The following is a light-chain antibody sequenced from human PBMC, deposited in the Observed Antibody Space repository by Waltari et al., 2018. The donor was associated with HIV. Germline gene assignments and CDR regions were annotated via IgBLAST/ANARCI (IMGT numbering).Light chain of an antibody. CDR1: SSNIGNTY. Sequence: QSELTQPPSASGTSGQRVTIPCSGSSSNIGNTYVHLYQQVPGKAPKLLVYRNNQRPSGVPDRFSGSKSGTSASLAISGLRSDDEADYYCAAWDGSLSVVLFGGGTKLTVL. CDR2: RNN. J-gene: IGLJ3*02. V-gene: IGLV1-47*01. CDR3: AAWDGSLSVVL.